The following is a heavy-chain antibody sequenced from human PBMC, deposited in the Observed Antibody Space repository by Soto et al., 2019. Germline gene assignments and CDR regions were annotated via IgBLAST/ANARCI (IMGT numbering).Heavy chain of an antibody. CDR2: ISYDGSKK. J-gene: IGHJ4*02. V-gene: IGHV3-30*18. Sequence: QVQLVESGGGVVQPGRSLTLSCAASEFTFSSYGIHWVRQAPGKGLEWVAVISYDGSKKQYADSVKGRFTISRDNSKNXXHLQMNSLRAEDTAVYYCAKDTYYQDTTGYYVFDYWGQGTLVTVSS. D-gene: IGHD3-22*01. CDR1: EFTFSSYG. CDR3: AKDTYYQDTTGYYVFDY.